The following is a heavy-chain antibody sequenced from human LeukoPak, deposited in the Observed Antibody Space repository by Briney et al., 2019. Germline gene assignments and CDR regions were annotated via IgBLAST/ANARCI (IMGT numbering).Heavy chain of an antibody. CDR3: ARRLREGGFDP. V-gene: IGHV1-2*06. D-gene: IGHD1-26*01. CDR1: GSTFTGHY. Sequence: SVKPSSKPYGSTFTGHYMHWDRQAPGQGLEWMGRINPNNGGTNYPQKFQGSVTMTRETSISTAYMELSRLKSDDTAVYYCARRLREGGFDPWGQGTLVTVSS. CDR2: INPNNGGT. J-gene: IGHJ5*02.